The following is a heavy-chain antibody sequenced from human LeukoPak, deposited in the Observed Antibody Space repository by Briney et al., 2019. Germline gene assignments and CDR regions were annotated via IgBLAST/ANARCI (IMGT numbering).Heavy chain of an antibody. CDR1: GFTFSSYA. V-gene: IGHV3-7*01. D-gene: IGHD3-10*01. CDR3: ARGQRITMVRGVIRQNYYYYMDV. Sequence: GSLRLSCAASGFTFSSYAMSWVRQAPGKGLEWVANIKQDGSEKYYVDSVKGRFTISRDNAKNSLYLQMNSLRAEDTAVYYCARGQRITMVRGVIRQNYYYYMDVWGKGTTVTISS. J-gene: IGHJ6*03. CDR2: IKQDGSEK.